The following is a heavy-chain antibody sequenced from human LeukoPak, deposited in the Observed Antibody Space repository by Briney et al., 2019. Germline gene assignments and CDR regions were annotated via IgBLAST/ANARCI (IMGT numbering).Heavy chain of an antibody. CDR3: ARGTYSYGYCLGY. CDR2: ISSSSSYI. J-gene: IGHJ4*02. V-gene: IGHV3-21*01. D-gene: IGHD5-18*01. CDR1: GFTFSSYS. Sequence: GGSLRLSCAASGFTFSSYSMNLVRQAPGKGLEWVSSISSSSSYIYYADAVKGRFTISRDNAKNSLYLQMNSLRAEDTAVYYCARGTYSYGYCLGYWGQGTLVTVSS.